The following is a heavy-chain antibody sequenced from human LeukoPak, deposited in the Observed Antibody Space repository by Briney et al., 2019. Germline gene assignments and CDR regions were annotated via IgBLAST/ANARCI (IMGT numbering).Heavy chain of an antibody. CDR3: ARARGSWYDDDAFDI. Sequence: SETLSLTCTVSGGCNSSSSYYWGWIRQPPGKGLEWIGSIYYSGSTYYNPSLKSRVTISVDTSKNQFSLKLSSVTAADTAVYYCARARGSWYDDDAFDIWGQGTMVTVSS. D-gene: IGHD6-13*01. CDR2: IYYSGST. CDR1: GGCNSSSSYY. J-gene: IGHJ3*02. V-gene: IGHV4-39*07.